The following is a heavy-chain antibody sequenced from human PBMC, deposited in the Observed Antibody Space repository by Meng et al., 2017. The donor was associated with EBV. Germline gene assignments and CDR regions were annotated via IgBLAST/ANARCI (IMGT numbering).Heavy chain of an antibody. V-gene: IGHV4-61*01. D-gene: IGHD4-11*01. J-gene: IGHJ5*02. CDR1: RGSVNNESYY. CDR2: IYYTGST. CDR3: ARGDYTNYPRWFDP. Sequence: VQLQDWCPGLVKPSXXXXXXCXVSRGSVNNESYYWGWIRQPPGKGLEYIGYIYYTGSTNYNSSLKSRVTISLDKAKNQFSRKLTSLTAADTAISYCARGDYTNYPRWFDPWGQGTLVTVSS.